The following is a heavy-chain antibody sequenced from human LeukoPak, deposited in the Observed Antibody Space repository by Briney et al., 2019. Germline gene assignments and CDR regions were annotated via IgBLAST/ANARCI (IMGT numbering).Heavy chain of an antibody. Sequence: AASVKVSCTPSRYTLINYGIRWVRHTPGQGHERMGWISTYNGNTHYARRFQGRATMTTDTSTSTAYMELRSLRSDDTAMYYCARSMLGATDYYYYYMDVWGKGTTVTVSS. D-gene: IGHD1-26*01. V-gene: IGHV1-18*01. CDR3: ARSMLGATDYYYYYMDV. CDR2: ISTYNGNT. J-gene: IGHJ6*03. CDR1: RYTLINYG.